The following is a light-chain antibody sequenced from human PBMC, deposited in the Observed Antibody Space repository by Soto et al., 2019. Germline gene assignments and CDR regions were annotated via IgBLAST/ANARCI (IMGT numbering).Light chain of an antibody. CDR2: GAS. J-gene: IGKJ1*01. Sequence: EIVLTQSPGTLALSPGEGATLSCRASQSVSKYLAWYQQKPGQAPRLLIYGASSRATGIPDSFSGSGSGTDFTLTISRLEPADFEVYYCQQYGGSPQTFGQGTKVEIK. CDR3: QQYGGSPQT. V-gene: IGKV3-20*01. CDR1: QSVSKY.